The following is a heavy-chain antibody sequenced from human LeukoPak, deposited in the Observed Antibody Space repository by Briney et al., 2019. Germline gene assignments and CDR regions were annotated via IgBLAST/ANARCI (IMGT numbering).Heavy chain of an antibody. CDR1: GYTFTSYG. J-gene: IGHJ4*02. D-gene: IGHD3-22*01. V-gene: IGHV1-18*01. CDR3: ARVGYYDSSGSNDY. Sequence: ASVKVSCKASGYTFTSYGISWVRQAPGQGLEWMGWISAYNGNTNYAQKLQGRDTMTTDTSTSIAYMELKSLRSDDTAVYYCARVGYYDSSGSNDYWGQGTLVTVSS. CDR2: ISAYNGNT.